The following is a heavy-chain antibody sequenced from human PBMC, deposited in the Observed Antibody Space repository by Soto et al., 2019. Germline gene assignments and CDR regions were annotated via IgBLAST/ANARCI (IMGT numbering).Heavy chain of an antibody. CDR3: AREIVLVPAATWYFDP. V-gene: IGHV4-61*01. J-gene: IGHJ5*02. CDR1: DDSVSSGSYY. CDR2: IYYRGST. D-gene: IGHD2-2*01. Sequence: PSETLSLTCTVSDDSVSSGSYYWSWIRQPPGKRLEWIGHIYYRGSTNYNPSLKGRVTISVDTSKNQFSLKLSSVTAADTAVYYCAREIVLVPAATWYFDPWGQGTLVPSPQ.